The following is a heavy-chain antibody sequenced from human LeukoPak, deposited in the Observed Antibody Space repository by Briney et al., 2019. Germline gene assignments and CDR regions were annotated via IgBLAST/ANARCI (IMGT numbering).Heavy chain of an antibody. D-gene: IGHD6-19*01. CDR1: GGSISSSSYY. CDR2: IYYSGST. V-gene: IGHV4-39*07. J-gene: IGHJ3*02. CDR3: ARGVWRQQWLVWADAFDI. Sequence: SETLSLTCTVSGGSISSSSYYWGWIRQPPGKGLEWIGSIYYSGSTYYNPSLKSRVTISVDTSKNQFSLKLSSVTAADTAVYYCARGVWRQQWLVWADAFDIWGQGTMVTVSS.